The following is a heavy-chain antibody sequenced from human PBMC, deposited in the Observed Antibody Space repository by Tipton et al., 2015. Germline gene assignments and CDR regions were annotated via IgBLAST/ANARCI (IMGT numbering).Heavy chain of an antibody. CDR3: ARDLEHGMHV. CDR2: ISFSDTT. CDR1: GGSVSGGSYY. V-gene: IGHV4-61*01. J-gene: IGHJ6*02. Sequence: TLSLTCTVSGGSVSGGSYYWSWIRQPPGKGLEWIGYISFSDTTHYNPSLKSRITISLNTSKNQFSLKMSSVTAADTAVYFCARDLEHGMHVWGQGTAVTVS.